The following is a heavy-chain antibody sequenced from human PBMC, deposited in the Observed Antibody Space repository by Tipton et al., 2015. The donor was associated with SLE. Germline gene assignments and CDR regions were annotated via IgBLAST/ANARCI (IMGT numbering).Heavy chain of an antibody. D-gene: IGHD3-16*01. CDR2: IYYSGST. J-gene: IGHJ4*02. CDR3: ARGPRGGYFDY. CDR1: GGSISSHY. Sequence: TLSLTCTVSGGSISSHYWSWIRQPPGKGLEWIGYIYYSGSTNYNPSLKSRVTISVDTSKNQFSLKLSSVTAADTAVYYCARGPRGGYFDYWGQGTLVTVSS. V-gene: IGHV4-59*11.